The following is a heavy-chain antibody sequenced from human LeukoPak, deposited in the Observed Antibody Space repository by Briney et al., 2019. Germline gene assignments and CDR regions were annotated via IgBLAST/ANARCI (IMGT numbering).Heavy chain of an antibody. Sequence: GGSLRLSCAASGFTFTYYNMNWVRQAPGKRLEWVSSISSGSDYIQYADSVKGRFTISRDNAKNSLYLQMSSLSAEDTAVYYCARLDKSEGDYRGQGTLVTVSS. CDR3: ARLDKSEGDY. J-gene: IGHJ4*02. CDR1: GFTFTYYN. V-gene: IGHV3-21*06. CDR2: ISSGSDYI.